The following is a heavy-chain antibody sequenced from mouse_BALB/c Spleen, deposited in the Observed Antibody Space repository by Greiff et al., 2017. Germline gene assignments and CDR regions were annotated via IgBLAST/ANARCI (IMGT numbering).Heavy chain of an antibody. D-gene: IGHD2-1*01. J-gene: IGHJ4*01. V-gene: IGHV1S34*01. Sequence: LVKTGASVKISCKASGYSFTGYYMHWVKQSHGKSLEWIGYISCYNGATSYNQKFKGKATFTVDTSSSTAYMQFNSLTSEDSAVYYCAREYYGNYGEGFMDYWGQGTSVTVSS. CDR2: ISCYNGAT. CDR1: GYSFTGYY. CDR3: AREYYGNYGEGFMDY.